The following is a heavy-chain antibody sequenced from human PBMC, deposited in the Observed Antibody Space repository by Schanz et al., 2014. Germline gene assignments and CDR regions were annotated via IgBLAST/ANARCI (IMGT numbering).Heavy chain of an antibody. D-gene: IGHD2-21*02. Sequence: EVQLVESGGGLVQPGGSLRLSCVASGFTFSNYWMTWVRQAPGKGLEWVANIKQDESEKYYVDSVKGRFTISRDNAKNSLFVHMNSLRAEDTAVYYCVRERTNYGGNSYFFDHWGQGTLVTVSS. CDR2: IKQDESEK. CDR1: GFTFSNYW. CDR3: VRERTNYGGNSYFFDH. V-gene: IGHV3-7*01. J-gene: IGHJ4*02.